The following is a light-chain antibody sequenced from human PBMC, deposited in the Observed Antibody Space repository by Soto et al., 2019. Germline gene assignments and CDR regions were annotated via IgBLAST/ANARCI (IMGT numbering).Light chain of an antibody. CDR2: DVS. Sequence: QSVLTQPASVSGSPGQSITISCTGTSSDVESYNLVSWYQQHPGKAPKVMIYDVSKRPSGVPDRFSGSKSGNTASLTLSGPQAEDEADYYCCSYAGSYTFYVFGTGTKVTVL. J-gene: IGLJ1*01. CDR3: CSYAGSYTFYV. CDR1: SSDVESYNL. V-gene: IGLV2-11*01.